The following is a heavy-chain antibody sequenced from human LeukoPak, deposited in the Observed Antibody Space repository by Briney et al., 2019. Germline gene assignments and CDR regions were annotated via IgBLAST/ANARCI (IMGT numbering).Heavy chain of an antibody. CDR1: GFTFSSYG. CDR3: ARVPPCYYTTGGIFAGPWDY. CDR2: ISSSSSYI. J-gene: IGHJ4*02. D-gene: IGHD2-8*02. V-gene: IGHV3-21*01. Sequence: GGSLRLSCAASGFTFSSYGMNWVRQAPGKGLEWVSSISSSSSYIYYADSVQGRFTIARDNAKNSLYLQMNSLRAEDTAVYYCARVPPCYYTTGGIFAGPWDYWGQGTLVTVSS.